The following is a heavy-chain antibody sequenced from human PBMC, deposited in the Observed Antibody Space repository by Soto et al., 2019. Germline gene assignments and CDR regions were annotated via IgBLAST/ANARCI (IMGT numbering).Heavy chain of an antibody. CDR1: GLTFGSRA. V-gene: IGHV3-23*01. CDR3: AKGTVGSTLQPYYFDF. J-gene: IGHJ4*02. CDR2: ITDTGGDA. Sequence: PGGSLRLSCVASGLTFGSRAMSWVRQSPGEGLEWVSTITDTGGDAKYADSVRGRFAISRDNSKNTLYLQMSALRAEDSAIYFCAKGTVGSTLQPYYFDFWGQGTLVTVSS. D-gene: IGHD6-13*01.